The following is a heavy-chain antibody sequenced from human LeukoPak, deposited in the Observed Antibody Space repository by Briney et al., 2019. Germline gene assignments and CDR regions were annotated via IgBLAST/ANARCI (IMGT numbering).Heavy chain of an antibody. CDR3: TRDWNDLDY. CDR1: GFPFSDFY. V-gene: IGHV3-11*06. D-gene: IGHD1-1*01. Sequence: GGSLRLSCAASGFPFSDFYMTWLRQAPGKGLEWVAHISSSSRSTQYADSVKARFTISRDNAKNFVFLHMNSLRVEVTAVYYSTRDWNDLDYWGQGTLVTVSS. CDR2: ISSSSRST. J-gene: IGHJ4*02.